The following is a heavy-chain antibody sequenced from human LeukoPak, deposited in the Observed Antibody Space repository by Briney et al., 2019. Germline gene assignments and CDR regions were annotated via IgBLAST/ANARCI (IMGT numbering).Heavy chain of an antibody. CDR1: GYSFTSYG. V-gene: IGHV1-18*01. D-gene: IGHD3-10*01. CDR2: VSAYDGST. CDR3: ARGGRDGMDV. Sequence: AAVKVTRKASGYSFTSYGFTWVRLAPGPGLEWMGWVSAYDGSTNYAQKIRGRVTMTTDASKNTVYMELRSLRFDATAVYYCARGGRDGMDVWGQGTAVTVSS. J-gene: IGHJ6*02.